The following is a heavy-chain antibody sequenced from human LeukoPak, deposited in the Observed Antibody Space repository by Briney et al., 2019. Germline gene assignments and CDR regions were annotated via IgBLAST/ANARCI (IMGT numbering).Heavy chain of an antibody. CDR2: NNPNSGGT. CDR1: GYTFTGYY. Sequence: ASVKVSCKASGYTFTGYYMHWVRQAPGQGLEWMGWNNPNSGGTNYAQKFQGRVTMTRDTSISTAYMELSRLRSDDTAVYYCARNLTEDGYNFDYWGQGTLVTVSS. V-gene: IGHV1-2*02. D-gene: IGHD5-24*01. CDR3: ARNLTEDGYNFDY. J-gene: IGHJ4*02.